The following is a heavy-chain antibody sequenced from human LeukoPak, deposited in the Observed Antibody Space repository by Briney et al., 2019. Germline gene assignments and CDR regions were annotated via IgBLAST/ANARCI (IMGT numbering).Heavy chain of an antibody. Sequence: SETLSLTCTVSAGSINSGGYYWSWIRQHPGKGLEWIGYIYHSGSTYYNPSLKSRVTISVDRSKNQFSLKLSSVTAADTAVYYCARDLVWSGLDYWGQGTLVTVSS. J-gene: IGHJ4*02. CDR1: AGSINSGGYY. CDR3: ARDLVWSGLDY. D-gene: IGHD3-3*01. V-gene: IGHV4-31*03. CDR2: IYHSGST.